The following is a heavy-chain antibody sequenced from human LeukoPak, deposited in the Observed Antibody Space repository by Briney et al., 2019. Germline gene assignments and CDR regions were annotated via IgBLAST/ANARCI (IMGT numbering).Heavy chain of an antibody. CDR1: GFTFSSHW. V-gene: IGHV3-74*03. J-gene: IGHJ3*02. Sequence: PGGSLRLSCAASGFTFSSHWMHWVRQAPGKGLVWVSRINGDGSNTTYADSVKGRFTISRDNAKNTLYLQMNSLRAEDTAVYHCARSKRWYSTDPLLIGGRGTVVPVSS. CDR2: INGDGSNT. D-gene: IGHD2-15*01. CDR3: ARSKRWYSTDPLLI.